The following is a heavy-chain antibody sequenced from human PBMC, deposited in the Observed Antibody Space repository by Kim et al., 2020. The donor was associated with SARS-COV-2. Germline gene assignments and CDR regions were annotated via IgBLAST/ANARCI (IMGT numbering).Heavy chain of an antibody. CDR2: ISGSGDST. V-gene: IGHV3-23*01. J-gene: IGHJ5*01. CDR1: GFSFSSSA. Sequence: GGSLRLSCAASGFSFSSSAMTWVRQAPGKGLDWVSSISGSGDSTYYADSVKGRFTVSRDNSKTTLYLQMSSLRPEDTAVYYCARVRDNIGRVDSWGQGTLVTVSS. D-gene: IGHD2-15*01. CDR3: ARVRDNIGRVDS.